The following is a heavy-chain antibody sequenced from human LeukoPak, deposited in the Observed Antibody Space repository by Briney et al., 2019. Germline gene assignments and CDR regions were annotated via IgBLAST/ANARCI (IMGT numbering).Heavy chain of an antibody. Sequence: SQTLSLTCTVSGGSISSGGYYWSWIRQHPGKGLEWIGYIYYSGSTNYNPSLKSRVTISVDTSKNQFSLKLSSVTAADTAVYYCARAITMVRGVIITHPYYFDYWGQGTLVTVSS. D-gene: IGHD3-10*01. CDR2: IYYSGST. J-gene: IGHJ4*02. CDR1: GGSISSGGYY. CDR3: ARAITMVRGVIITHPYYFDY. V-gene: IGHV4-31*03.